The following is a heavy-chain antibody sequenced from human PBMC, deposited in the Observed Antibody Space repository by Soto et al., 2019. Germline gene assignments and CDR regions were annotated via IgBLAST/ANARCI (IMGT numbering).Heavy chain of an antibody. Sequence: LGESLKISCKGSGYSFTSYWIGWVRQMPGKGLEWMGIIYPGDSDTRYSPSFQGQVTISADKSISTAYLQWSSLKASDTAMYYCARHRFLNYHYYGMDVWGQGTTVTVSS. V-gene: IGHV5-51*01. D-gene: IGHD2-21*01. CDR3: ARHRFLNYHYYGMDV. CDR2: IYPGDSDT. CDR1: GYSFTSYW. J-gene: IGHJ6*02.